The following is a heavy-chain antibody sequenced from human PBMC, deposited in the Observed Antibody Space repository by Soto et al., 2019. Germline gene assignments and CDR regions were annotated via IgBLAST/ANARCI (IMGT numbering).Heavy chain of an antibody. CDR1: GGSINNYY. CDR3: ARWHSSSGYYGMDG. V-gene: IGHV4-59*01. D-gene: IGHD6-25*01. CDR2: IYYSGST. Sequence: HVQVQESGPGLVKPSETLSLTCTVSGGSINNYYWSWIRQPPGKGLEWIAYIYYSGSTNYNPSFKSRVRXXVXTXXTQSALKLSSLTAADTAVYYCARWHSSSGYYGMDGWGQGTTVTVSS. J-gene: IGHJ6*02.